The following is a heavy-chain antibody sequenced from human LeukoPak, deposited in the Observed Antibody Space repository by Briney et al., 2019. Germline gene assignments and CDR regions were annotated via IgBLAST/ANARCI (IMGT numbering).Heavy chain of an antibody. V-gene: IGHV4-61*02. CDR2: IYTSGST. J-gene: IGHJ6*03. Sequence: SETLSLTCTVSGGSISSGSYYWSWIRQPAGKGLEWIGRIYTSGSTNYNPSLKSRVTISVDTSKNQFSLKLSSVTAADTAVYYCARVAYYYYYMDVWGKGTTVTVSS. CDR1: GGSISSGSYY. CDR3: ARVAYYYYYMDV.